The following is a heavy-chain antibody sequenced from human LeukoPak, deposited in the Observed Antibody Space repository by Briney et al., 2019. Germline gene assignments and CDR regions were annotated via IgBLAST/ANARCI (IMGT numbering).Heavy chain of an antibody. CDR1: GFTVSGNY. J-gene: IGHJ4*02. D-gene: IGHD3-22*01. Sequence: GGSLRLSCAASGFTVSGNYMSWVRQAPGKGLEWLSVIYSNNITYYADSVKGRFTISRDNSKNRLYLQMNSLRAEDTAVYYCARGITVMIVAPGYWGQGTLVTVSS. CDR2: IYSNNIT. V-gene: IGHV3-53*01. CDR3: ARGITVMIVAPGY.